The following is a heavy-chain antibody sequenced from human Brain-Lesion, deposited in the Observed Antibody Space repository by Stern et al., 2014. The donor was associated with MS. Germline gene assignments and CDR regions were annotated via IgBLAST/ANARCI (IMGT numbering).Heavy chain of an antibody. CDR1: GGSISSGGYY. CDR3: ARGRVVPGFQYYATDV. Sequence: QVQLVESGPGLVKPSQTLSLSCTVSGGSISSGGYYWSWIRQPAGKGLEWIGRIFNSGSNSYNPSLKSRVTLSIDTSKTQFSLRLNSMTAADTAVYYCARGRVVPGFQYYATDVWGQGTTVIVSS. CDR2: IFNSGSN. D-gene: IGHD2-2*01. V-gene: IGHV4-61*02. J-gene: IGHJ6*02.